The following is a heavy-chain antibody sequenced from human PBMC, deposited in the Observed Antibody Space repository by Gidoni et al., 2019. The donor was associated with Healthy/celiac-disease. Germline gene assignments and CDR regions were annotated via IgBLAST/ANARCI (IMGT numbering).Heavy chain of an antibody. Sequence: EVQLVESGGGLVQPGGSLRLSCAASGFTFSSYSMNWVRQAPGKGLEWVSYISSSSSTIYYADSVKGRFTISRDNAKNSLYLQMNSLRAEDTAVYYCARDLTVTTNYYYYGMDVWGQGTTVTVSS. V-gene: IGHV3-48*01. D-gene: IGHD4-17*01. CDR3: ARDLTVTTNYYYYGMDV. CDR2: ISSSSSTI. J-gene: IGHJ6*02. CDR1: GFTFSSYS.